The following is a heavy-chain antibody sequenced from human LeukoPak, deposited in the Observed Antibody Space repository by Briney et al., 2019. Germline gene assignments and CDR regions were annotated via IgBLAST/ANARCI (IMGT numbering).Heavy chain of an antibody. CDR1: GGSISSYY. Sequence: PSETLSLTXTVSGGSISSYYWSWIRQPPGKGLEWIGYIYYSGSTNYNPSPKSRVTISVDTSKNQFSLKLSSVTAADTAVYYCARDQYSYGHFDYWGQGTLVTVSS. J-gene: IGHJ4*02. V-gene: IGHV4-59*01. CDR3: ARDQYSYGHFDY. D-gene: IGHD5-18*01. CDR2: IYYSGST.